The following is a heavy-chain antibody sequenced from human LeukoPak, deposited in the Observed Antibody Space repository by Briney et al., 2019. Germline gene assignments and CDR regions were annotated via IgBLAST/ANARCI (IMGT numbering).Heavy chain of an antibody. V-gene: IGHV3-30-3*01. J-gene: IGHJ5*02. CDR2: ISYNEVHT. CDR1: GFTFSDYT. D-gene: IGHD3-3*01. Sequence: QSGGSLRLSCVASGFTFSDYTIHRVRQAPGKGLDWVAIISYNEVHTYYADSVKGRFTISRDNSNNTVHLQMNSLRPEDTAVYYCAKGGRFLKDWFDPWGQGTLVTVSS. CDR3: AKGGRFLKDWFDP.